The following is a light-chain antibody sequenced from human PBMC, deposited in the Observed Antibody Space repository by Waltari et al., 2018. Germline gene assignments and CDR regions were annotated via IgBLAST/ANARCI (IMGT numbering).Light chain of an antibody. J-gene: IGLJ3*02. V-gene: IGLV2-14*01. CDR2: EVK. CDR1: SSDIGCYNT. Sequence: SALTQPASVSGSPGQSLTISCTGTSSDIGCYNTVPWYQQYPGKAPQIIIYEVKNRPSGVSTRFSGSTSGNTASLTISALQADDEAYFYCSSYTGDNILLFGGGTKVTVL. CDR3: SSYTGDNILL.